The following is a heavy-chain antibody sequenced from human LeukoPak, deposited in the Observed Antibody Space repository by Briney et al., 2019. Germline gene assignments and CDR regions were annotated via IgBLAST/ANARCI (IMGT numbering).Heavy chain of an antibody. V-gene: IGHV3-23*01. CDR3: AQGLWRDGYNPEYFQH. CDR2: ISGSGGST. CDR1: GFTFSSYA. D-gene: IGHD5-24*01. Sequence: GGSLRLSCAASGFTFSSYAMSWVRQAPGKGLEWVSAISGSGGSTYYADSVKGRFTISRDNSKNTLYLQMNSLRAEDTAVYYCAQGLWRDGYNPEYFQHWGQGTLVTVSS. J-gene: IGHJ1*01.